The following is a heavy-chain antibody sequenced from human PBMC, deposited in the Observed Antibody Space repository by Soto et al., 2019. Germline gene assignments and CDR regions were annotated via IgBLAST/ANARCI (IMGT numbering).Heavy chain of an antibody. CDR3: ARDCCFFGPVLNDY. CDR2: IGGRDDNT. D-gene: IGHD3-3*01. J-gene: IGHJ4*02. Sequence: LRLSCAASGFTFSSYSMNWVRQAPGKGLEWVSSIGGRDDNTYYADSVEGRFTISRDDSKNTLYLQMNSLRSEDTAVYYCARDCCFFGPVLNDYWGQGSLVTVSS. V-gene: IGHV3-23*01. CDR1: GFTFSSYS.